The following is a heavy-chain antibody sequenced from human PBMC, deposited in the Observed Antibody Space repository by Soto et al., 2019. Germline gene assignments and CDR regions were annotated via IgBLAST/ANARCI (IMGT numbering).Heavy chain of an antibody. CDR3: ATPVSSGYQAFEV. J-gene: IGHJ3*01. CDR2: IYSGGST. D-gene: IGHD3-22*01. Sequence: SETLSLTCTVSGGSISSSSYYWGWIRQTPGKGLEWIGSIYSGGSTYYNPSLKSRVTISVDTSKNQFSLRLSSVTAADTAVHYCATPVSSGYQAFEVWGQGTMVTVSS. V-gene: IGHV4-39*01. CDR1: GGSISSSSYY.